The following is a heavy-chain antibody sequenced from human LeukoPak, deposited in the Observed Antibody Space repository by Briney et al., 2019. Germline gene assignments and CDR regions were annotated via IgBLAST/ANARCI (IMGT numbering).Heavy chain of an antibody. V-gene: IGHV4-34*01. CDR3: ARPGYTYGYMGGKYYYYYMDV. CDR2: INQSGST. J-gene: IGHJ6*03. Sequence: PSETLSLTCAVYGGSFSNYYWTWIRQPPGKGLEWIGEINQSGSTNYNPSLESRVTISVDTSRNQFSLKLSAVTAADTAVYYCARPGYTYGYMGGKYYYYYMDVWGKGATVTVSS. D-gene: IGHD5-18*01. CDR1: GGSFSNYY.